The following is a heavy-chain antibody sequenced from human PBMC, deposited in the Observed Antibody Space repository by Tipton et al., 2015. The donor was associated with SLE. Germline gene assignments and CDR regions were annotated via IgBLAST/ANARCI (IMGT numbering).Heavy chain of an antibody. CDR2: IRSKANSYAT. CDR1: GFTFSGSA. V-gene: IGHV3-73*01. J-gene: IGHJ4*02. Sequence: SLRLSCAASGFTFSGSAMHWVRQASGKGLEWVGRIRSKANSYATAYAASVKGRFTISRDDSKNTAYLQMNSLKTEDTAVYYCASAGRAVAGTIFDYWGQGTLVTVSS. CDR3: ASAGRAVAGTIFDY. D-gene: IGHD6-19*01.